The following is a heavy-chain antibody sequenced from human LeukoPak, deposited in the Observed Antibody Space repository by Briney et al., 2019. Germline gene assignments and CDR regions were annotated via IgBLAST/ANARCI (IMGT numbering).Heavy chain of an antibody. CDR2: IYYFGST. D-gene: IGHD6-19*01. Sequence: SETLSLTCTVSGGSISSSSYYWGWIRQPPGKGLELIGRIYYFGSTYYNPSLKSRVTISVDTSKNQFSLKLSSVTAADTAVYYCARWRSGWYWGQGTLVTVSS. CDR1: GGSISSSSYY. J-gene: IGHJ4*02. V-gene: IGHV4-39*01. CDR3: ARWRSGWY.